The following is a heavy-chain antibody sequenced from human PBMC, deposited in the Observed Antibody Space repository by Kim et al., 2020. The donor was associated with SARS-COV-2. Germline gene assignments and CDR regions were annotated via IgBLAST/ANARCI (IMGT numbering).Heavy chain of an antibody. Sequence: TPSLKSRVTISVDTSKNQFSLKLSSVTAADTAVYYCARDRHIVGATTFDYWGQGTLVTVSS. D-gene: IGHD1-26*01. J-gene: IGHJ4*02. V-gene: IGHV4-34*01. CDR3: ARDRHIVGATTFDY.